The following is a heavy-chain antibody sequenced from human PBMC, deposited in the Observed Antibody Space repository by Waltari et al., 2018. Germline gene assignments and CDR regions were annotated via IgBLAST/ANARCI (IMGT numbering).Heavy chain of an antibody. CDR3: ARDPKGVNGDDY. J-gene: IGHJ4*02. CDR2: INPNSGGT. V-gene: IGHV1-2*06. CDR1: GYTFTGYY. D-gene: IGHD3-10*01. Sequence: QVQLVQSGAEVKKPGASVKVSCKASGYTFTGYYMHWVRQAPGQGLEWMGRINPNSGGTNYEQKFQGRVTMTRDTSISTAYMELSRLRSDDTAVYYCARDPKGVNGDDYWGQGTLVTVSS.